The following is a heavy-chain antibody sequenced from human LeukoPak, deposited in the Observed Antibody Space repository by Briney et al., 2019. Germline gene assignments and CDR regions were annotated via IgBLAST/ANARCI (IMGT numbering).Heavy chain of an antibody. CDR1: GFTFSSYG. V-gene: IGHV3-30*18. D-gene: IGHD3-3*01. CDR3: AKDMYYDFWSGYYR. J-gene: IGHJ4*02. Sequence: PGGSLRLSCAASGFTFSSYGMHWVRQAPGKGLEWVAVISYDGSNKYYADSVKGRFTISRDNSRNTLYLQMNSLRAEDTAVYYCAKDMYYDFWSGYYRWSQGTLVTVSS. CDR2: ISYDGSNK.